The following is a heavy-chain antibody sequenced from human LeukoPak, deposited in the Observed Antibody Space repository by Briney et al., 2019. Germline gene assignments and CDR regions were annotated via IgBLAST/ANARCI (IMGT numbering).Heavy chain of an antibody. D-gene: IGHD5-12*01. J-gene: IGHJ4*02. V-gene: IGHV3-21*01. Sequence: GGSLRLSCAASGFTFSSYSMNWVRQAPGKGLEWVSSISSSSSYIYYADSVKGRLTISRDNAKNSLYLQMNSLRAEDTAVYYCARDWDSGYDPFDYWGQGTLVTVSS. CDR3: ARDWDSGYDPFDY. CDR1: GFTFSSYS. CDR2: ISSSSSYI.